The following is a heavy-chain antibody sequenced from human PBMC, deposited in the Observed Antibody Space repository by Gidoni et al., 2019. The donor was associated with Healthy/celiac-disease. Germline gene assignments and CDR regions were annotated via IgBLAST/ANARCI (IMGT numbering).Heavy chain of an antibody. Sequence: QVQLHESGPGLVKPSETLSLTCTVSGGSISSYYGSWIRRLAGKGLEWIGRLYTRGSHNQNPSHKSRVTMSVDTSKNQFSLKMSSVADADTAVYYCARVSGRGMVRGLGPFDYWGQGTLVTVSS. CDR1: GGSISSYY. V-gene: IGHV4-4*07. CDR2: LYTRGSH. J-gene: IGHJ4*02. CDR3: ARVSGRGMVRGLGPFDY. D-gene: IGHD3-10*01.